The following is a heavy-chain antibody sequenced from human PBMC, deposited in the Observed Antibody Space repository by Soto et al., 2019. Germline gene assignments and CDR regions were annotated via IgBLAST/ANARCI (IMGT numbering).Heavy chain of an antibody. CDR2: IYYNGRT. Sequence: QVQLQESGPGLLKPSETLSLTCTVSCGSVSSGSYYWTWMRQPPGKGLEWMGDIYYNGRTEYNPSLATRVTLSADPSTDQFSLRPTSVTAADTAVYYCARGGAYCSGVCPPYYFDYWGQGSLVTVSS. D-gene: IGHD2-21*02. V-gene: IGHV4-61*01. J-gene: IGHJ4*02. CDR1: CGSVSSGSYY. CDR3: ARGGAYCSGVCPPYYFDY.